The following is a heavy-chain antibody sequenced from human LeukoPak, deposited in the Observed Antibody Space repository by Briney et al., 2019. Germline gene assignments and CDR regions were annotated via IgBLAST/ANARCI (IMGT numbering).Heavy chain of an antibody. CDR3: ASSYSPLDAFDI. J-gene: IGHJ3*02. Sequence: GASVNVSCKASGYTFTGHYMHWVRQVPGQGLEWMGWINPNSGGANFAQKFQGRVTMTRDTSISTAYKEPSRLRSDDTAVYYGASSYSPLDAFDIWGQGRMVTVSS. CDR2: INPNSGGA. V-gene: IGHV1-2*02. CDR1: GYTFTGHY. D-gene: IGHD3-16*01.